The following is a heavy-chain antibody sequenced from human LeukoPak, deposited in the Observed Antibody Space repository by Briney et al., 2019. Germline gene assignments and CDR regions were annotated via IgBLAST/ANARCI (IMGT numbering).Heavy chain of an antibody. CDR3: ARRSISDYENLPFDY. V-gene: IGHV4-39*01. CDR2: IYYSGST. J-gene: IGHJ4*02. Sequence: PSETLSLTCTVSGGSISSSSYYWGWIRQPPGKGLEWIGSIYYSGSTYYNPSLKSRVTISVDTSKNQFSLKLSSVTAADTAVYYCARRSISDYENLPFDYWGQGTLVTVSS. D-gene: IGHD5-12*01. CDR1: GGSISSSSYY.